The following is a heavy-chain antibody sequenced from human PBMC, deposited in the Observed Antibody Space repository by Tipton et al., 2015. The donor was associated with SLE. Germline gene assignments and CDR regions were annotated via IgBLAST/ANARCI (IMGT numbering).Heavy chain of an antibody. Sequence: SLRLSCAASGFTFSSSAMSWVRQAPGKGLEWVSTITTFGGSTYYADSVKGRFTISRDNSKNTLYLQMNSLRAEDTAVYFCAKVTVTSFGSDAFDIWGQGTMVTVSS. V-gene: IGHV3-23*01. CDR2: ITTFGGST. J-gene: IGHJ3*02. CDR1: GFTFSSSA. D-gene: IGHD4-17*01. CDR3: AKVTVTSFGSDAFDI.